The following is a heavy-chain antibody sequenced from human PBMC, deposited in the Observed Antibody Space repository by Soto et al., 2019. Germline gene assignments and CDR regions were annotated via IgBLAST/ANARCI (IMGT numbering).Heavy chain of an antibody. V-gene: IGHV1-69*08. CDR3: ARDHGGPTEN. CDR1: GGIFSSYT. Sequence: QVHLVQSGAEVKQPGSSVKVSCKASGGIFSSYTINWVRQAPGQGLEWMGRIIPVVDIANYAQKFQGRVTITADKSTSTAYMELSSLRSEDTAVYYCARDHGGPTENWGQGTLVTVSS. J-gene: IGHJ4*02. CDR2: IIPVVDIA.